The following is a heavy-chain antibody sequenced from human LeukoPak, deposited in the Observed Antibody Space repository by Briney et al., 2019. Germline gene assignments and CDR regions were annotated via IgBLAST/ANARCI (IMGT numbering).Heavy chain of an antibody. D-gene: IGHD6-19*01. Sequence: SETLSLTCTVSGGSISSSSYYWGWIRQPPGKGLEWIGSIYYSGSTYYNPSLKSRVTISVDTSKNQFSLKLSSVTAADTAVYYCARGYSNGWYYFDYWGQGTLVTVSS. CDR2: IYYSGST. CDR3: ARGYSNGWYYFDY. J-gene: IGHJ4*02. V-gene: IGHV4-39*07. CDR1: GGSISSSSYY.